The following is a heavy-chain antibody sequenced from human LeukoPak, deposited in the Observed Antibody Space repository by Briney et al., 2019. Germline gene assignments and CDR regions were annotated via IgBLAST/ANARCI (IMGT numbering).Heavy chain of an antibody. CDR1: GYTFTGYY. CDR2: INPNSGGT. Sequence: ASVKVSCKASGYTFTGYYMHWVRQAPGQGLEWMGWINPNSGGTNYAQKFQGRVTMTRDTSISTAYLELSRLRSDDTAGYYCARALAGRRHKNYGFDIWGQGSMVTVSS. D-gene: IGHD2-21*01. CDR3: ARALAGRRHKNYGFDI. J-gene: IGHJ3*02. V-gene: IGHV1-2*02.